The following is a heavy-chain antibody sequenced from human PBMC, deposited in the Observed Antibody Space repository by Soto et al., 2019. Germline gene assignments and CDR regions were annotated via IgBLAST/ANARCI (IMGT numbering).Heavy chain of an antibody. J-gene: IGHJ4*02. V-gene: IGHV3-11*06. CDR1: GFSFNDYY. Sequence: GGSLRLSCAASGFSFNDYYMSWIRQAPGKGLEWVSYISSSSTYTNYADSVKGRFTISRDNAKNSLYLQVSSLGVEDTAVYYCARGGSSSWSPYFDYWGQGTLVTVSS. CDR3: ARGGSSSWSPYFDY. D-gene: IGHD6-13*01. CDR2: ISSSSTYT.